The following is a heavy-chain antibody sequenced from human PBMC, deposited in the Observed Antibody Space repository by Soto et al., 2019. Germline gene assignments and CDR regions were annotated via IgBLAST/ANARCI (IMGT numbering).Heavy chain of an antibody. J-gene: IGHJ5*02. D-gene: IGHD6-13*01. V-gene: IGHV3-48*02. CDR3: AKGKTQQLPYNWFDP. CDR2: IGSSSSTI. CDR1: GFTFSSYS. Sequence: GGSLRLSCAASGFTFSSYSMNWVRQAPGKGLEWVSYIGSSSSTIYYADSVKGRFTISRDNAKNSLYLQMNSLRDEDTAVHYCAKGKTQQLPYNWFDPWGQGTLVTVSS.